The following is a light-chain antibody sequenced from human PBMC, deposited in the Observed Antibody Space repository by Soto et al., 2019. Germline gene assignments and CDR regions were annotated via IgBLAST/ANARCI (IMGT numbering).Light chain of an antibody. CDR3: QQYYSYPIT. J-gene: IGKJ5*01. V-gene: IGKV1-8*01. CDR2: AAS. CDR1: QGISSY. Sequence: AIRMTQSPSSLSASTGDRVTITCRASQGISSYLAWYQQKPGKAPKLLIYAASTLQSGVPSRFSGSGSGTDFTLTISCLQSEDFATYYCQQYYSYPITFGHETRLEI.